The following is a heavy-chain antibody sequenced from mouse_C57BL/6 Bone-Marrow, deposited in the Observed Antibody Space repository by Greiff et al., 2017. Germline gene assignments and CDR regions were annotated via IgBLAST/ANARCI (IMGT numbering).Heavy chain of an antibody. CDR1: GYTFTSYW. D-gene: IGHD2-1*01. V-gene: IGHV1-55*01. J-gene: IGHJ2*01. Sequence: VQLQQSGAELVKPGASVKMSCKASGYTFTSYWITWVKQRPGQGLEWIGDIYPGSGSTNYNEKFKSKATLTVETSSSTAYMQLSSLTSEDSAVYYCARGNLFDYWGQGTTLTVSS. CDR3: ARGNLFDY. CDR2: IYPGSGST.